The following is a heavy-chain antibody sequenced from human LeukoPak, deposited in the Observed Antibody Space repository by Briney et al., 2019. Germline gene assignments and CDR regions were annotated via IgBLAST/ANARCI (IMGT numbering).Heavy chain of an antibody. CDR3: ARGPPRDFVTSGFYYNY. CDR1: GGSFSDYY. V-gene: IGHV4-34*01. CDR2: INHSGST. J-gene: IGHJ4*02. Sequence: SETLSLTCAIYGGSFSDYYWSWMRQPPGRGLEWIGDINHSGSTNYSPSLTSRVTMSVDMSKNQFSLKLSSVTAADTAVYYCARGPPRDFVTSGFYYNYWGQGTRVTVSS. D-gene: IGHD3-22*01.